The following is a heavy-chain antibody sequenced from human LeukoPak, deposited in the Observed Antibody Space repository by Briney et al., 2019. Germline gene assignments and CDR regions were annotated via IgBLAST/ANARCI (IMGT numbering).Heavy chain of an antibody. CDR1: GFTFSSYE. Sequence: GGSLRLSCAASGFTFSSYEMNWVRQAPGKGLEWVSYISSSGSTIYYADSVKGRFTISRDNANNSLYLHMNSLRAEDTAVYYCARETYYYDTTYYYIKYFDSWGQGTLVTVSS. V-gene: IGHV3-48*03. CDR2: ISSSGSTI. CDR3: ARETYYYDTTYYYIKYFDS. J-gene: IGHJ4*02. D-gene: IGHD3-22*01.